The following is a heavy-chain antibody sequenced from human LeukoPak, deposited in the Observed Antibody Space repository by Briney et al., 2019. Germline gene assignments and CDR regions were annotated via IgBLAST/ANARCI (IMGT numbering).Heavy chain of an antibody. Sequence: SVKVSCKASGGTFGNFAFSWVRQAPGQGLEWMGGIIPLYNTTNSAEKFRGRVTFSADKSTSTAYMEMSSLRSEDTAIYFCARTWSGSYTNYFNFWGQGTLVTVSS. CDR2: IIPLYNTT. V-gene: IGHV1-69*06. CDR1: GGTFGNFA. CDR3: ARTWSGSYTNYFNF. D-gene: IGHD1-26*01. J-gene: IGHJ4*02.